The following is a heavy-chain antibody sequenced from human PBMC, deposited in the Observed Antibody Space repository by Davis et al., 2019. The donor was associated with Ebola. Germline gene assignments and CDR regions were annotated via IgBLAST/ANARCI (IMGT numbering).Heavy chain of an antibody. V-gene: IGHV3-7*03. CDR3: ARDWDSSGAYFDY. CDR2: INQDATEK. Sequence: GGSLRLSCVASRFTFTSYWMSWVRQAPGKGLEWVANINQDATEKYYVDSVKGRFTISRDNTKNTFYLQMDSLRVEDTAMYYCARDWDSSGAYFDYWGQGTLVTVSS. D-gene: IGHD2-8*02. CDR1: RFTFTSYW. J-gene: IGHJ4*02.